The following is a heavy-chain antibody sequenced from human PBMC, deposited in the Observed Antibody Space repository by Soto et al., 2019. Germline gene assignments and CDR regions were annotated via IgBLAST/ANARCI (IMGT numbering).Heavy chain of an antibody. Sequence: PSETLSLTCTVSGGSISSGGYYWSWIRQHPGKGLEWIGYIYYSGSTYYNPSLKSRVTISVDTSKNQFSLKLSSVTAADTAVYYCAVAGTAYYYYGMDVWGQGTTVTVSS. CDR3: AVAGTAYYYYGMDV. V-gene: IGHV4-31*03. CDR2: IYYSGST. D-gene: IGHD6-19*01. CDR1: GGSISSGGYY. J-gene: IGHJ6*02.